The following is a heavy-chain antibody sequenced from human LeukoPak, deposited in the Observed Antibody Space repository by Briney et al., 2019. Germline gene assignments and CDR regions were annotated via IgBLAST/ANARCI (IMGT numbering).Heavy chain of an antibody. V-gene: IGHV5-51*01. J-gene: IGHJ4*02. CDR1: GYSFTNYW. CDR2: IYGDDSDT. CDR3: ARLAEATVTTDY. D-gene: IGHD4-11*01. Sequence: GESLKISCKGSGYSFTNYWIGWVRQMPGKGLEWMGLIYGDDSDTRYSPSFQGQVTISADKSISTAYLQWSSLKASDTAMYYCARLAEATVTTDYWGQGTLVTVSS.